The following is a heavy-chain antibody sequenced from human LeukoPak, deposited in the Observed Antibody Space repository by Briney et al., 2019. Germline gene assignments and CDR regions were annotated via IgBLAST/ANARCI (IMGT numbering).Heavy chain of an antibody. CDR2: INPNSGGA. J-gene: IGHJ5*02. CDR1: GYTFTGYY. Sequence: ASVKVSCXASGYTFTGYYMHWVRRAPGQGLEWMGRINPNSGGANYAQKFQGRVTMILDTSISTAYMELSRLRSDDSAVYYCVRDGGYSYGSLDPWGQGTLVTVSS. V-gene: IGHV1-2*06. D-gene: IGHD5-18*01. CDR3: VRDGGYSYGSLDP.